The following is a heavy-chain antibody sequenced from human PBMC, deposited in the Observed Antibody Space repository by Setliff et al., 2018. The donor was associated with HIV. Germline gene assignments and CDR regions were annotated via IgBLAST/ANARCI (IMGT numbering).Heavy chain of an antibody. D-gene: IGHD2-8*01. V-gene: IGHV4-39*02. CDR3: ARPTTGVGGGAAFDI. CDR1: GGSVSSRGYY. J-gene: IGHJ3*02. Sequence: SETLSLTCTVSGGSVSSRGYYWGWIRQPPGKGPEWIANILYGGNTYYNPSLKSRVTISVDTSKNHFSLKLNSVTAADTAMYFCARPTTGVGGGAAFDIWGQGTMVTVSS. CDR2: ILYGGNT.